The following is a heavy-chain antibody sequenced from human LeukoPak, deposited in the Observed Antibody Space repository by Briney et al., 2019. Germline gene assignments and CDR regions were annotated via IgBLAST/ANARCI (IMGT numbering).Heavy chain of an antibody. V-gene: IGHV4-59*06. D-gene: IGHD3-22*01. CDR3: ARYYYDSSGYFGSYFDY. CDR2: IYYSGST. J-gene: IGHJ4*02. Sequence: SETLSLTCTVSGGSISSYYWSWIRQHPGKGLEWIGYIYYSGSTYYNPSLKSRVTISVDTSKNQFSLKLSSVTAADTAVYYCARYYYDSSGYFGSYFDYWGQGTLVTVSS. CDR1: GGSISSYY.